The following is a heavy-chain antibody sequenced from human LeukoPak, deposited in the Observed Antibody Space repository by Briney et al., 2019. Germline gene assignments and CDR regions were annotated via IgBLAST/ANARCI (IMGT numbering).Heavy chain of an antibody. CDR2: INTYNGDT. Sequence: ASVKVSCRASGYPFTTYGINWVRQAPGQGLEWMGWINTYNGDTNYAQKFQGRVTMTTDTSTSTVYIELRSLTSDDTAAYYCAREWWGYDVLTGDNWFDPWGQGTLVTVSS. D-gene: IGHD3-9*01. CDR3: AREWWGYDVLTGDNWFDP. V-gene: IGHV1-18*01. CDR1: GYPFTTYG. J-gene: IGHJ5*02.